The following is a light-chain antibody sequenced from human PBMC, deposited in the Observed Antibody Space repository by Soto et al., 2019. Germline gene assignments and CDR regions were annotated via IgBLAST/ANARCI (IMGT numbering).Light chain of an antibody. V-gene: IGKV3-15*01. CDR2: GAS. CDR1: QSVGTY. J-gene: IGKJ1*01. CDR3: QQYNDWPRT. Sequence: EIVMTQSPATLSVSQGERATLSCRASQSVGTYLAWYQQKPGQAPRILIYGASTRAAGISPRFSGGGSGTEFTLTISSLQSEDFAVYHCQQYNDWPRTFGQGTKVGIK.